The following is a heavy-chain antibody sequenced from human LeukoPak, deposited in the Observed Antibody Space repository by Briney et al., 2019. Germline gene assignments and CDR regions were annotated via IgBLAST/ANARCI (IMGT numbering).Heavy chain of an antibody. CDR3: ARDPLAVAGTYDY. CDR1: GDSVSNNSAA. CDR2: TYYRSKWYN. Sequence: SPTLSLTFAISGDSVSNNSAAWNWLRQSPARGLGWLGRTYYRSKWYNDYAVSVKSLITISPDTSNNQFSLQLNSVTPEDTAVYYCARDPLAVAGTYDYWGQGTLVTVSS. V-gene: IGHV6-1*01. D-gene: IGHD6-19*01. J-gene: IGHJ4*02.